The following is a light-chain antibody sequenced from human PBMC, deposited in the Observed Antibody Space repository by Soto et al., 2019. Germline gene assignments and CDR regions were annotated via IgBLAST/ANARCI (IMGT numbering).Light chain of an antibody. CDR2: AAS. Sequence: DIQMSQSPSSLSASVADRFTITWRASQSISSYLNWYQQKPGKAPKLLIYAASSLQSGVPSRFSGSGSGTDFTLTISSLQPEDFATYYCQQSYSTPITFGQGTRLETK. CDR1: QSISSY. V-gene: IGKV1-39*01. CDR3: QQSYSTPIT. J-gene: IGKJ5*01.